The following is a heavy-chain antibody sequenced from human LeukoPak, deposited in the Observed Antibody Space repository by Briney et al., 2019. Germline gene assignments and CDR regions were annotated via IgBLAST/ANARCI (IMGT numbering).Heavy chain of an antibody. CDR1: GGTFSSYA. Sequence: SVKVSCKASGGTFSSYAVSWVRQAPGQGLEWMGGIIPIFGTANYAQKFQGRVTITTDESTSTAYMELSSLRSEDTAVYYCARHYYYDSSGYYFDYWGQGTLVTVSS. CDR3: ARHYYYDSSGYYFDY. D-gene: IGHD3-22*01. J-gene: IGHJ4*02. CDR2: IIPIFGTA. V-gene: IGHV1-69*05.